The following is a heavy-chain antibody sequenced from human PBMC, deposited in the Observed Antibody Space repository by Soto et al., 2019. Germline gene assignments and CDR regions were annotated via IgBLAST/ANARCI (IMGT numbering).Heavy chain of an antibody. CDR3: ARGPRAHYGMDV. Sequence: QVQLQQSGPGLVKPSQTLSLTCDISGDSVSSNSAAWKWIRQSPSRGLEWLGRTYYRSKWYNDYAVSVKSRVTINPDTSKNQLTLELNSLTPEDTAVYYCARGPRAHYGMDVWGQGTTVTVSS. CDR1: GDSVSSNSAA. J-gene: IGHJ6*02. V-gene: IGHV6-1*01. CDR2: TYYRSKWYN. D-gene: IGHD3-10*01.